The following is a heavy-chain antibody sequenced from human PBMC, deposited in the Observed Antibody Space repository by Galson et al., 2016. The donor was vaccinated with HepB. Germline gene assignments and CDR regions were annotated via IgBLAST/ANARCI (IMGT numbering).Heavy chain of an antibody. CDR1: GITFGDYG. V-gene: IGHV3-49*01. D-gene: IGHD2-21*02. Sequence: SLRLSCAASGITFGDYGLSWFRQAPVKGLEWVGFIRSKTYGGTTEYAASVKGRFTISRDGSKRIAYLQMNSLKTEDTAVYYCTRAYCGGDCFYDAFDVWGQGSMVTVSS. J-gene: IGHJ3*01. CDR3: TRAYCGGDCFYDAFDV. CDR2: IRSKTYGGTT.